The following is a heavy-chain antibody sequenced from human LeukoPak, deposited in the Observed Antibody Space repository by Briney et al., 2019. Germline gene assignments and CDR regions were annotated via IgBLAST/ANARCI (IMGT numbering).Heavy chain of an antibody. Sequence: PSETLSLTCAVYGGSFSGYYWSWIRQPPGKGLEWIGEINHSGSTNYNPSLKSRVTISVDTSKNQFSLKLSSVTAADTAVYYCASDSLGDAFDIWGQGTMVTVSS. J-gene: IGHJ3*02. D-gene: IGHD3-3*01. CDR1: GGSFSGYY. CDR3: ASDSLGDAFDI. V-gene: IGHV4-34*01. CDR2: INHSGST.